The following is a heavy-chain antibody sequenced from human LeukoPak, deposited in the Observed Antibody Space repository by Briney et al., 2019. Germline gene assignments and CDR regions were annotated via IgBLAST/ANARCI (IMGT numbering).Heavy chain of an antibody. V-gene: IGHV4-59*01. D-gene: IGHD5-12*01. CDR1: GDSISSNY. CDR3: ARVGYDYSFDS. Sequence: SETLSLTCTVSGDSISSNYWSWIRQPPGKGLEWLGYIYDSGSTKYNPSLRSRVTISVDTSKNQFSLKLTSVTAADTAVYFCARVGYDYSFDSWGQGTLVTVSS. CDR2: IYDSGST. J-gene: IGHJ4*02.